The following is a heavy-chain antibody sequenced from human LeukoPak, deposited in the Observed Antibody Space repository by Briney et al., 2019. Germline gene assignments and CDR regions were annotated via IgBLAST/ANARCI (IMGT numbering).Heavy chain of an antibody. V-gene: IGHV4-39*01. CDR2: IYYSGST. J-gene: IGHJ6*03. Sequence: PSETLSLTCTVSGGSISSSSYYWGWIRQPPGKGLEWIGSIYYSGSTYYNPSLKSRVTISVDTSKNQFSLKLSSVTAADTAVYYCARQVLNTTGYYYYYMDVWGKGTTVTISS. D-gene: IGHD1-1*01. CDR3: ARQVLNTTGYYYYYMDV. CDR1: GGSISSSSYY.